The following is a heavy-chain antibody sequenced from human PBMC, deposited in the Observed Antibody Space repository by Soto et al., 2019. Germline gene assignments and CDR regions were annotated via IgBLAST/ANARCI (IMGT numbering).Heavy chain of an antibody. CDR2: IYYSGST. V-gene: IGHV4-30-4*01. J-gene: IGHJ6*02. Sequence: SETLSLTCTVSGGSISSGDYYWSWIRQPPGKGLEWIGYIYYSGSTYYNPSLKSRVTISVDTSKNQFSLKLSSVTAADTAVYYCARGVNLNYGGPLYYYGMYVSGQGTTVTVSS. CDR1: GGSISSGDYY. CDR3: ARGVNLNYGGPLYYYGMYV. D-gene: IGHD1-7*01.